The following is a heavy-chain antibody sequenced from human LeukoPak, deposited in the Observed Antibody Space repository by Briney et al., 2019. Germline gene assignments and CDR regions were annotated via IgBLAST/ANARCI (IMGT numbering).Heavy chain of an antibody. CDR3: ATAGPGIQLWAPDAFDI. V-gene: IGHV1-46*01. Sequence: GASVKVSCKASGYTFTSYYMHWVRQAPGQGLEWMGIINPSGGSTSYAQKFQGRVTMTRDTSTSTVYMELSSLRSEDTAVYYCATAGPGIQLWAPDAFDIWGQGTMVTVSS. CDR1: GYTFTSYY. J-gene: IGHJ3*02. CDR2: INPSGGST. D-gene: IGHD5-18*01.